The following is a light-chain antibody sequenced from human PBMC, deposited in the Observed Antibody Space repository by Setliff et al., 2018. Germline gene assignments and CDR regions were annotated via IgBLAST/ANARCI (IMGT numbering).Light chain of an antibody. V-gene: IGLV2-14*03. CDR3: ISYLYSQTLYV. Sequence: LTQPASVSGSPGQTIILSCTGTGSDVGGYDYISWYQLHPGKVPKLMIYDVINRPSGVSDRFSGSKSGNTASLAISGLQAEDEATYYCISYLYSQTLYVFGTGTKVTVL. CDR1: GSDVGGYDY. J-gene: IGLJ1*01. CDR2: DVI.